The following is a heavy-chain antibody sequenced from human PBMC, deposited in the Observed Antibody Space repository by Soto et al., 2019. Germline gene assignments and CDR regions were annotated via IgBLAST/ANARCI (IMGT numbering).Heavy chain of an antibody. D-gene: IGHD6-13*01. V-gene: IGHV1-8*01. CDR2: MNTNSDDT. CDR3: AREWSAAGHFYGMDV. J-gene: IGHJ6*02. CDR1: GYTFTSYD. Sequence: ASVKVSCKTSGYTFTSYDINWVRQAPGQGLEWVGWMNTNSDDTRSAQKFRSRLTLTRDKSMRAVYMKLSNLRPDDSAVYYCAREWSAAGHFYGMDVWGQGTTVTVSS.